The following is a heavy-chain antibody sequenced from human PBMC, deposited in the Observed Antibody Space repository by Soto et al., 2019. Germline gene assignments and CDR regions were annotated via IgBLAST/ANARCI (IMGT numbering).Heavy chain of an antibody. D-gene: IGHD6-19*01. CDR1: GFSISSSSYY. J-gene: IGHJ4*02. CDR2: IYYSGST. CDR3: AFPGDSSGWYTYYY. V-gene: IGHV4-39*01. Sequence: SDTLSLTCTVSGFSISSSSYYWGWIRQPPGKGLEWIGSIYYSGSTYYNPSLKSRVTISVDTSKNQFSLKLSSVTAADTAVYYCAFPGDSSGWYTYYYWGQGTLVTVS.